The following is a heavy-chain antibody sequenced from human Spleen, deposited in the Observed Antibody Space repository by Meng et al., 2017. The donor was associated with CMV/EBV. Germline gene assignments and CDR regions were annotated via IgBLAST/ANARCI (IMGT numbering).Heavy chain of an antibody. Sequence: GESLKISCAASGFTFSSYAMHWVRQAPGKGLEYVSVISSNGGSTYYADSVKGRFTISRDNSKNTLYLQMGSLRAEDMAVYYCARDTYWGQGTLVTVSS. CDR1: GFTFSSYA. J-gene: IGHJ4*02. V-gene: IGHV3-64*02. CDR2: ISSNGGST. CDR3: ARDTY.